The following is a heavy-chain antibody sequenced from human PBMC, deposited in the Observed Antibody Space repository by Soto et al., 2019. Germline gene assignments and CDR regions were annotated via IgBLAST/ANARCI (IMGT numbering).Heavy chain of an antibody. J-gene: IGHJ4*02. CDR1: GYTLTELS. V-gene: IGHV1-24*01. CDR2: FDPEDGET. Sequence: ASVKVSCKVSGYTLTELSMHWVRQAPGKGLEWMGGFDPEDGETIYAQKFQGRVTMTEDTSTDTAYMELSSLRSEDTAVYYCATVVLSNYYDSSGYYDYWGQGTLVTVPS. CDR3: ATVVLSNYYDSSGYYDY. D-gene: IGHD3-22*01.